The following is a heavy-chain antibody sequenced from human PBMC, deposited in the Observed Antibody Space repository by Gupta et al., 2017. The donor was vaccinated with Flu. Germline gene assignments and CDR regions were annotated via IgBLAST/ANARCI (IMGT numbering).Heavy chain of an antibody. D-gene: IGHD4-4*01. V-gene: IGHV3-11*01. CDR2: ISSSGSMI. CDR3: ARDETYSNYGWFDP. J-gene: IGHJ5*02. CDR1: DHY. Sequence: DHYMSWIRQAPGKGLEWISYISSSGSMIYYTDSVKGRFTVSRDNGKNSLYMQMNSLRAEDTAVYYCARDETYSNYGWFDPWGQGTLVTVSS.